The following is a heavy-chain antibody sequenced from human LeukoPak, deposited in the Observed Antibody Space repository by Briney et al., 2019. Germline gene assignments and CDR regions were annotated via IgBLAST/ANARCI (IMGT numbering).Heavy chain of an antibody. CDR3: ARGPGGQLLATLFDY. CDR2: IYYSGST. V-gene: IGHV4-39*07. Sequence: SETLSLTCTVSGGSISSTSYYWGWIRQPPGKGLEWIGSIYYSGSTYYNPSLKSRVTISVDTSKNQFSLKLSSVTAADTAVYYCARGPGGQLLATLFDYWGQGTLVTVSS. J-gene: IGHJ4*02. CDR1: GGSISSTSYY. D-gene: IGHD2-2*01.